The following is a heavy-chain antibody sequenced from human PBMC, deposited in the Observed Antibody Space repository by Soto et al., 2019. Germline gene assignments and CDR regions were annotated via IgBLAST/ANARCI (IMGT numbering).Heavy chain of an antibody. Sequence: PGGILKLLCAASCFTFGYDWLSWIRQAQGKGLDWLATIKLDASEKKYVDSVKGRFPLSRDNAKNSLYLQMNSLGAEDTAVYYCARDTPHTCFAPWGQGTLVTVSS. CDR1: CFTFGYDW. CDR3: ARDTPHTCFAP. J-gene: IGHJ5*02. V-gene: IGHV3-7*01. CDR2: IKLDASEK.